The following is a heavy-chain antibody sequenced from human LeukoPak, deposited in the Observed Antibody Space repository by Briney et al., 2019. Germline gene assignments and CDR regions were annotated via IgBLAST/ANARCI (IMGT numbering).Heavy chain of an antibody. V-gene: IGHV3-11*06. Sequence: PGGSLRLSCAASGFTFSDYYMSWIRQAPGKGLEWVSYISSSSSYTNYADSVKGRFTISRYNAKNSLYLQMNSLRAEDTAVYYCARDYLRGAIRGYFDYWGQGTLVTVSS. D-gene: IGHD3-10*01. J-gene: IGHJ4*02. CDR2: ISSSSSYT. CDR1: GFTFSDYY. CDR3: ARDYLRGAIRGYFDY.